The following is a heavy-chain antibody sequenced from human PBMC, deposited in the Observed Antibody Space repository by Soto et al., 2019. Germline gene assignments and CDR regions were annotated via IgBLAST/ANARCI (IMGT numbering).Heavy chain of an antibody. Sequence: PVGSLRLSCAASGFTFSTYAMTWVRQAPGKGLEWVSSISGSGGSTYYADSVKGRFTISRDNSKNSLYLQMNSLRAEDTAVYYCAKDYYDSSGYVNWFDPWGQGTLVTVSS. V-gene: IGHV3-23*01. CDR3: AKDYYDSSGYVNWFDP. J-gene: IGHJ5*02. CDR2: ISGSGGST. D-gene: IGHD3-22*01. CDR1: GFTFSTYA.